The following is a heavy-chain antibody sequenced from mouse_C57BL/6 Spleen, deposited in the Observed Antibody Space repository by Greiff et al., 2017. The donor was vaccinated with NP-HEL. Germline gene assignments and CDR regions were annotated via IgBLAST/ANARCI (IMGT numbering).Heavy chain of an antibody. V-gene: IGHV1-80*01. Sequence: QVQLQQSGAELVKPGASVKISCKASGYAFSSYWMNWVKQRPGKGLEWIGQIYPGDGDTNYNGKFKGKATLTADKSSSTAYMQLSSLTSEDSAVYFCARAYSNYVDAWFAYWGQGTLATVSA. D-gene: IGHD2-5*01. CDR2: IYPGDGDT. CDR1: GYAFSSYW. J-gene: IGHJ3*01. CDR3: ARAYSNYVDAWFAY.